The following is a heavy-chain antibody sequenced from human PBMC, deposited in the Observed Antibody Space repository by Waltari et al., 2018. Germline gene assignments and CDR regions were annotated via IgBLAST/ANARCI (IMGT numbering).Heavy chain of an antibody. Sequence: QVQLQQWGAGLLKPSETLSLTCAVYGGSFVGYYWSWIRQPPGKGLEWIGEINHSGSTNYNPSLKSRVTISVDTSKNQFSLKLSSVTAADTAVYYCARGTTVTDAFDIWGQGTMVTVSS. CDR2: INHSGST. D-gene: IGHD4-17*01. V-gene: IGHV4-34*01. CDR1: GGSFVGYY. J-gene: IGHJ3*02. CDR3: ARGTTVTDAFDI.